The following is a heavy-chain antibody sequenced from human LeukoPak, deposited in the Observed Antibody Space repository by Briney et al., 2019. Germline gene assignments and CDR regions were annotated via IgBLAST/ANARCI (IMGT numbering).Heavy chain of an antibody. Sequence: PGRSLRLSCAASGFTFDDYAMHWVRHARGKGLEWVSGISWNSGSIGYADSVKGRFTISRDNAKNSLYLQMNSLSAEDMALYYCAKEGGYWGQGTLVTVSS. CDR1: GFTFDDYA. CDR3: AKEGGY. V-gene: IGHV3-9*03. J-gene: IGHJ4*02. D-gene: IGHD1-26*01. CDR2: ISWNSGSI.